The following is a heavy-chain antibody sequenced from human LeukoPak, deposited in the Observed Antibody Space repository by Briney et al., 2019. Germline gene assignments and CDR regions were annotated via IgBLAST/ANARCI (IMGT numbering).Heavy chain of an antibody. V-gene: IGHV3-21*01. J-gene: IGHJ4*02. CDR1: GFTFSSEW. CDR2: ISGSTTYI. CDR3: TANFNY. Sequence: GGSLRLSCAASGFTFSSEWMIWVRQAPGKGLEWVSSISGSTTYIYYADSVKGRFTVSRDNAKNSLYLQMNFLRAEDTAVYYCTANFNYWGQGTLVTVSS.